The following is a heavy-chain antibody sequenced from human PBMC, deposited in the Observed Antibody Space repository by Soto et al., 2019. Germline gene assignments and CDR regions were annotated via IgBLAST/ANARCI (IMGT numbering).Heavy chain of an antibody. V-gene: IGHV4-39*01. CDR2: IYYSGST. Sequence: QLQLQESGPGLVKPSETLSLTCTVSGGSISSSNYYWGWIRQPPGKGLEWIGSIYYSGSTYYNPYLNTRVTISVDTSKYQFSLKVSSAIAADTAVYYRARQPDYYVMDVWGQGTTVIVSS. J-gene: IGHJ6*02. CDR3: ARQPDYYVMDV. D-gene: IGHD3-10*02. CDR1: GGSISSSNYY.